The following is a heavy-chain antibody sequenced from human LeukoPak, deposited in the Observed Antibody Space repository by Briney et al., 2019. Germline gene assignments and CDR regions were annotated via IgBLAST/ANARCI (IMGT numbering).Heavy chain of an antibody. J-gene: IGHJ3*02. CDR1: GFIVSDHY. D-gene: IGHD3-22*01. V-gene: IGHV3-72*01. Sequence: GGSLRLSCVVSGFIVSDHYIDWGRQAPGKGLEWVGRNRDKSKSYTTDYAASVRGRFTISRDDSKNSLYLQMYSLKTEDTAVYFCTRPSYYDSRGYSTNGFDIWGQGTMVTVSS. CDR3: TRPSYYDSRGYSTNGFDI. CDR2: NRDKSKSYTT.